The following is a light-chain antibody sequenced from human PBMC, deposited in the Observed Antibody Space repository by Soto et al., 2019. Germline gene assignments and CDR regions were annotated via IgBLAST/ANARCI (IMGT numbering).Light chain of an antibody. V-gene: IGKV3-15*01. Sequence: EIVMTQSPATLSVSPGERATLSCRASQSIGSNLAWYQQKPGQAPRLLIYGASTRATDIPARFSGSGTETEFTLTISSLQSEDFAVYYCQQYKLWPLTFGGGTELEIK. J-gene: IGKJ4*01. CDR1: QSIGSN. CDR3: QQYKLWPLT. CDR2: GAS.